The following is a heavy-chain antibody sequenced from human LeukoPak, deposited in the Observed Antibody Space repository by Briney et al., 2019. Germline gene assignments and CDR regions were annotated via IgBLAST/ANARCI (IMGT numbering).Heavy chain of an antibody. CDR1: GFTFSSYE. D-gene: IGHD3-22*01. J-gene: IGHJ4*02. Sequence: GGSLRLSCAASGFTFSSYEMNWVRQAPGKGLEWVSYISSSGSTIYYADSVKGRFTISRDNSKNTLFLQMNSLRAEDTAVYYCAKRGYYYDNSGYCFGSWGQGTLVTVSS. V-gene: IGHV3-48*03. CDR3: AKRGYYYDNSGYCFGS. CDR2: ISSSGSTI.